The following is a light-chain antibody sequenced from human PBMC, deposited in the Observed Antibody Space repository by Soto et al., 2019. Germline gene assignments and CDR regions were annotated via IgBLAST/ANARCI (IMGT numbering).Light chain of an antibody. CDR1: QSISSW. J-gene: IGKJ1*01. CDR3: QQANSYSET. Sequence: DIQMTQSPSTLSASVGDRVTLPCRASQSISSWLAWYQQKPGKASKFLIYKASSLESGVPSRFSGSGSGTEFTLTISSLQPDDFATYYCQQANSYSETFGQGTKVDI. V-gene: IGKV1-5*03. CDR2: KAS.